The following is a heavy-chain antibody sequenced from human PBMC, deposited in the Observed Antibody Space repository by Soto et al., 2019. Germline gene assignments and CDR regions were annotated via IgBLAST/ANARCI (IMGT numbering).Heavy chain of an antibody. J-gene: IGHJ4*02. CDR2: INAGNGNT. D-gene: IGHD2-2*01. V-gene: IGHV1-3*01. Sequence: SVKVSCKASGYTFTSYAMHWVRQAPGQRLEWMGWINAGNGNTKYSQKFQGRVTITRDTSASTAYMELSSLRSEDTAVYYCARSRIVVVPDPFDYWGQGTLVTVSS. CDR3: ARSRIVVVPDPFDY. CDR1: GYTFTSYA.